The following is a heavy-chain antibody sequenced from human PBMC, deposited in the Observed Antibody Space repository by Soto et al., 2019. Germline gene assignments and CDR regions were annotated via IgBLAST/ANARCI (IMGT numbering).Heavy chain of an antibody. V-gene: IGHV3-23*01. CDR3: AKFPPYCGGDCYNFGI. CDR1: GFTFSSYA. D-gene: IGHD2-21*01. CDR2: ISGSGGST. J-gene: IGHJ3*02. Sequence: PGGSLRLSCAASGFTFSSYAMSWVRQAPGKGLEWVSAISGSGGSTYYADSVKGRFTISRDNSKNTLYLQMNSLRAEDTAVYYCAKFPPYCGGDCYNFGIWGQGTMVTVSS.